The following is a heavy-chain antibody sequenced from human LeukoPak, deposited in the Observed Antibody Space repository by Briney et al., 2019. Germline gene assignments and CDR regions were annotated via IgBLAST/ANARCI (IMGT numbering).Heavy chain of an antibody. J-gene: IGHJ5*02. CDR3: ARSRQASGLLSS. V-gene: IGHV4-30-2*06. Sequence: TPSQTLSLTCTVSGGAIASGGYSWNWIRQSPGKGLEWIGCIYDRGPAYYNPSLKSRFTISVDRPKNRFFLNVTSLTAANTAVYYCARSRQASGLLSSWGQGTPVVVSS. D-gene: IGHD3-10*01. CDR1: GGAIASGGYS. CDR2: IYDRGPA.